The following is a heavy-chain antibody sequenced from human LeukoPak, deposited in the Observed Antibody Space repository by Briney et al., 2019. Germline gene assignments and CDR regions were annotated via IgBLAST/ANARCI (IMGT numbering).Heavy chain of an antibody. CDR2: IKQDGSEK. Sequence: GGSLRLSCAASGFTFSSYWMSWVRQAPGKGLEWVANIKQDGSEKYYVDSVKGRFTISRDNAKNSLYLQMDSLRAEDTAVYYCARDKIVGATYFDYWGQGTLVTVSS. CDR1: GFTFSSYW. D-gene: IGHD1-26*01. J-gene: IGHJ4*02. CDR3: ARDKIVGATYFDY. V-gene: IGHV3-7*01.